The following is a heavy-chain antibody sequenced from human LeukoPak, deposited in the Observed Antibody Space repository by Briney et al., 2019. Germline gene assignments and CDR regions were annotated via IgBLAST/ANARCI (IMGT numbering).Heavy chain of an antibody. CDR2: ISSSSSYI. D-gene: IGHD3-9*01. CDR1: GFTFSSYS. J-gene: IGHJ4*02. V-gene: IGHV3-21*01. CDR3: ARADDILTGKGVYYFDY. Sequence: PGGSLRLSCAASGFTFSSYSMNWVRQAPGKGLEWVSSISSSSSYIYYADSVKGRFTISRDNAKNSLYLQMNSLRDEDTAVYYCARADDILTGKGVYYFDYWGQGTLVTVSS.